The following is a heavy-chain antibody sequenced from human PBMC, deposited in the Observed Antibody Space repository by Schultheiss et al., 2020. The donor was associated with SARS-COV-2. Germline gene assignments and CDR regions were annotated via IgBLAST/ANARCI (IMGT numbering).Heavy chain of an antibody. CDR3: ARTVYYYGSGSYLGWNFDY. CDR1: GGSISSGDYY. CDR2: IYYSGST. J-gene: IGHJ4*02. D-gene: IGHD3-10*01. V-gene: IGHV4-30-4*08. Sequence: SETLSLTCTVSGGSISSGDYYWSWIRQPPGKGLEWIGYIYYSGSTNYNPSLKSRVTISVDTSKNQFSLKLSSVTAADTAVYYCARTVYYYGSGSYLGWNFDYWGQGTLVTVSS.